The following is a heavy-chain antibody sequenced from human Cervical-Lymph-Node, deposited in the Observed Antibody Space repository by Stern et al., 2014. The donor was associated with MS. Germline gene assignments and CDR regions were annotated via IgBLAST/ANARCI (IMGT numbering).Heavy chain of an antibody. J-gene: IGHJ4*02. CDR3: ARTYDFWSGYEDY. V-gene: IGHV1-18*01. CDR2: IGANNGNT. D-gene: IGHD3-3*01. CDR1: GYSFTSYG. Sequence: VQLVQSGAEFKKPGASVTVSCGASGYSFTSYGISWVRQAPGQGLEWIGWIGANNGNTNYAQKFQGRVTMATDTSTSTVYMELRSLRSDDTAVYYCARTYDFWSGYEDYWGPGTLVAVTS.